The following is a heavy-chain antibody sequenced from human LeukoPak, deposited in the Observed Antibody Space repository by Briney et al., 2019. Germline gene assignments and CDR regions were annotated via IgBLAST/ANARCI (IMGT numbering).Heavy chain of an antibody. CDR3: AKVEVYSSGWYRGFYGMDV. V-gene: IGHV3-30*18. J-gene: IGHJ6*02. Sequence: GPLRLSWAASGFTVSTYGIHWVRQGPGQGLEWGAVILYYGSNKYYADSVKGRFTISRDNSKNTLYLQMNSLRAEDTAVYYCAKVEVYSSGWYRGFYGMDVWGQGTTVTVSS. D-gene: IGHD6-19*01. CDR1: GFTVSTYG. CDR2: ILYYGSNK.